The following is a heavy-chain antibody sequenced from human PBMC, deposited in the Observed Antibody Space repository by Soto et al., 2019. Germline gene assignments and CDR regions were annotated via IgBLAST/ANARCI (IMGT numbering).Heavy chain of an antibody. CDR3: ARVKDSEDDYGKHFDY. CDR1: GDTFSKYA. Sequence: QVQLVQSGAEVKKPGSSVKVSCKASGDTFSKYAITWVRQAPGQGLEWMGGIIPVFGTADHPQKFQGRLTMTADAATSTAYMELSSLRSEDTAVYYCARVKDSEDDYGKHFDYWGQATLVTVSS. D-gene: IGHD4-17*01. V-gene: IGHV1-69*12. J-gene: IGHJ4*02. CDR2: IIPVFGTA.